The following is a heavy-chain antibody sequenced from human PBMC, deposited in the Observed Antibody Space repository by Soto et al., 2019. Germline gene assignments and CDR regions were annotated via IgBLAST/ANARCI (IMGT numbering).Heavy chain of an antibody. CDR2: ISSSSNSI. CDR3: DGEAAAWFYS. Sequence: GGSRRVSWAASGVTFSRYSMIWVRQAPGKGLEWVSYISSSSNSIYYADSVKGRFTISRDNSKNTLHLQMNSLRAEDTAVYYFDGEAAAWFYS. D-gene: IGHD6-13*01. V-gene: IGHV3-48*01. CDR1: GVTFSRYS. J-gene: IGHJ5*01.